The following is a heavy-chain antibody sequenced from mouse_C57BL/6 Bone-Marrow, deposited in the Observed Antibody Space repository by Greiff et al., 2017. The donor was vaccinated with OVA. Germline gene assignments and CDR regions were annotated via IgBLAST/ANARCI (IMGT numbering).Heavy chain of an antibody. CDR3: ARQMDY. V-gene: IGHV5-6*01. CDR1: GFTFSSYG. CDR2: ISSGGSYT. J-gene: IGHJ4*01. Sequence: EVTLVESGGDLVKPGGFLKLSCAASGFTFSSYGMSWVRQTPDKRLEWVATISSGGSYTYYPDSVKGRFTISRDNAKNTLYRQMSSLKSEDTAMYYCARQMDYWGQGTSVTVSS.